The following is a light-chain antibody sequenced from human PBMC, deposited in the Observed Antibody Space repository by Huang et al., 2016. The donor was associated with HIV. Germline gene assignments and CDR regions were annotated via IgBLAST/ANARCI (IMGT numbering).Light chain of an antibody. CDR3: QQYGNSPKT. Sequence: EIVLTQSPGTLSLSPGERATLSCRASQSVSSNSLAWYQQRPGQAPRPLIYGASSRATGIPDRFSGSGSGTDFTLNINRLEPEDFAVYYCQQYGNSPKTFGQGTKVEIK. V-gene: IGKV3-20*01. CDR1: QSVSSNS. J-gene: IGKJ1*01. CDR2: GAS.